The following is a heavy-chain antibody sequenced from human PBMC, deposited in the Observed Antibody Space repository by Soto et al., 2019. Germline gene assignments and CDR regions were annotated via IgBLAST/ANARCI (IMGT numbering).Heavy chain of an antibody. CDR2: LYDVDGS. Sequence: DVPLVESGGGLIQPGESLRLSCAAFGLTISGKKYVAWVRQAPGKGLEWVSALYDVDGSFYADSVTGRFTTSSDSSKTTVYLQMNDLRPDDTAVYYCATWHEREHAFDVWCQGTTVTISS. V-gene: IGHV3-53*01. CDR3: ATWHEREHAFDV. CDR1: GLTISGKKY. J-gene: IGHJ3*01. D-gene: IGHD1-1*01.